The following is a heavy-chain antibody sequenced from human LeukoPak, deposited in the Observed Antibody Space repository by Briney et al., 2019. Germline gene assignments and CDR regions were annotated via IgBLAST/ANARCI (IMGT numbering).Heavy chain of an antibody. CDR1: GGSISSYY. CDR3: ARGGASTYYDSGGFFSF. Sequence: SETLSLTCTVSGGSISSYYWSWIRQPAGKGLEWIGRIYTSGSTNYNPSLKSRVTMSVDTSKNQFSLKLSSVTAADTAVYYCARGGASTYYDSGGFFSFWGQGTLVTVSS. V-gene: IGHV4-4*07. J-gene: IGHJ4*02. D-gene: IGHD3-22*01. CDR2: IYTSGST.